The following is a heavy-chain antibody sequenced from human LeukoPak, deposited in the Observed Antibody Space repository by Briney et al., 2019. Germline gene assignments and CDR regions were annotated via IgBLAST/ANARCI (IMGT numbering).Heavy chain of an antibody. CDR3: AREGGSYSRAFDI. D-gene: IGHD1-26*01. CDR1: GNTFTTYD. CDR2: MNPNSGNT. Sequence: ASVKVSCKVSGNTFTTYDINWVRQATGQGPEWMGWMNPNSGNTGYAQKFQGRVTITRNTSISTAYMELSSLRSEDTAVYYCAREGGSYSRAFDIWGQGTMVTVSS. V-gene: IGHV1-8*01. J-gene: IGHJ3*02.